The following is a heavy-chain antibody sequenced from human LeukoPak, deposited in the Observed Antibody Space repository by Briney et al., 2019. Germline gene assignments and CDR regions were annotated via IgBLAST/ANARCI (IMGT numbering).Heavy chain of an antibody. V-gene: IGHV3-53*01. J-gene: IGHJ5*02. CDR1: GGSISSSSYY. CDR2: IYSGGST. CDR3: ATTVYGSGSYRVDP. D-gene: IGHD3-10*01. Sequence: PSETLSLTCTVSGGSISSSSYYWGWIRQPPGKGLEWVSVIYSGGSTYYADSVKGRFTISRDNSKNTLYLQMNSLRAEDTAVYYCATTVYGSGSYRVDPWGQGTLVTVSS.